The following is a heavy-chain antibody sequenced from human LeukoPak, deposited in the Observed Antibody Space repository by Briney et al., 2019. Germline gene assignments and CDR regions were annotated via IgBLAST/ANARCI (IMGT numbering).Heavy chain of an antibody. CDR1: GYTFTGYY. CDR3: ASVNMVRGVIRFDY. J-gene: IGHJ4*02. CDR2: INPNSGGT. V-gene: IGHV1-2*02. D-gene: IGHD3-10*01. Sequence: ASVTVSCKASGYTFTGYYMHWVRQAPGQGLEWMGWINPNSGGTNYAQKFQGRVTMTRDTSISTAYMELSGLRSDDTAVYYCASVNMVRGVIRFDYWGQGTLVTVSS.